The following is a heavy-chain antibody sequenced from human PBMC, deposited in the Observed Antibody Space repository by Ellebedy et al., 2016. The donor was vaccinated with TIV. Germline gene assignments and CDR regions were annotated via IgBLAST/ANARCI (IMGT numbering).Heavy chain of an antibody. CDR2: MFHSGTS. Sequence: MPSETLSLTCTVSGASVNTYNFYWTWIRQPPGKGLEWIGHMFHSGTSYYNPPLKRRSFMPVDTSRNQFTLSLRSAAVADTAVYFCARIRGYGELLYGVDIWGQGTTVIVS. D-gene: IGHD3-10*01. CDR1: GASVNTYNFY. CDR3: ARIRGYGELLYGVDI. J-gene: IGHJ6*02. V-gene: IGHV4-30-4*01.